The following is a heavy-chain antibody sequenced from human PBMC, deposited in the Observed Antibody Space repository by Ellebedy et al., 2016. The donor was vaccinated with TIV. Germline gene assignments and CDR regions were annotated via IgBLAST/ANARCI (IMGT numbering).Heavy chain of an antibody. V-gene: IGHV4-59*01. CDR2: TYYSGST. Sequence: MPSETLSLTCRVSGGPISSYFWSWFRQSPGKTLEWIGYTYYSGSTNYNRSLKSRVTISVTTSKNQFSLKLSSVTAADTAVYYCASGPNQDFFDYWGQGTLVTVSS. D-gene: IGHD1-14*01. J-gene: IGHJ4*02. CDR1: GGPISSYF. CDR3: ASGPNQDFFDY.